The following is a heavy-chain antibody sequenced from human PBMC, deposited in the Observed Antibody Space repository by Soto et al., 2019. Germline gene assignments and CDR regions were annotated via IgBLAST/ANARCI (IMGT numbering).Heavy chain of an antibody. J-gene: IGHJ4*02. CDR1: GGSISIYY. V-gene: IGHV4-59*01. CDR3: ARAVAGTKQFDY. D-gene: IGHD6-19*01. Sequence: SETLSLTCTVSGGSISIYYRSWIRQPPGKGLEWIGYIYYSGSTNYNPSLKSRVTISVDTSKNQFSLKLSSVTAADTAVYYCARAVAGTKQFDYWGQGTLVTVSS. CDR2: IYYSGST.